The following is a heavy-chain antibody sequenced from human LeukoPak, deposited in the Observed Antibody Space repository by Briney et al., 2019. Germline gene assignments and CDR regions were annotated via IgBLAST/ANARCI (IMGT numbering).Heavy chain of an antibody. D-gene: IGHD2-15*01. CDR1: GFTFRSHW. V-gene: IGHV3-7*01. J-gene: IGHJ4*02. CDR2: IKPDGIDK. Sequence: GGSLRLSCVGSGFTFRSHWVNWVRQSPGKGLEWVANIKPDGIDKYYVDSARGRFTVSRDNAKNSAFLQMNSLRAEGTAIYYCARDRPTGASRIFVVQWGQGTPVTVSS. CDR3: ARDRPTGASRIFVVQ.